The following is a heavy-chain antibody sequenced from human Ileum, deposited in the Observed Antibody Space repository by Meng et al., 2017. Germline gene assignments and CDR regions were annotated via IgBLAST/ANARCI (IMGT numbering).Heavy chain of an antibody. CDR1: GYPFTDYF. Sequence: VQLGPSVAAPKKPGAFLKVSCKASGYPFTDYFVHWVRQASGQGLEWMGRIDPKSGATAYAQKFQGRVTVTSDTSISTAYLDLISLTSDDTALYYCVRSNIFGWNPRDHWGQGTLVTVSS. CDR2: IDPKSGAT. J-gene: IGHJ4*02. CDR3: VRSNIFGWNPRDH. D-gene: IGHD3-3*02. V-gene: IGHV1-2*06.